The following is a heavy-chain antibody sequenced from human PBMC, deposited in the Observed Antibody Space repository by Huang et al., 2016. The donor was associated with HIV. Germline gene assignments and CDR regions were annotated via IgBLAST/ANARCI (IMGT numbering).Heavy chain of an antibody. J-gene: IGHJ4*02. V-gene: IGHV1-69*01. Sequence: QVQLVQSGAEVKKPGYSVKVSCKASGGTFSNDAISWVRQAPGQGPEWMGGIIPIFDTANYAQKFQGRVTITADESTGTAYMELNSLRSEDTAVYYCARDGTDIVRATYFDSWGQGTLVTVSS. CDR2: IIPIFDTA. CDR1: GGTFSNDA. CDR3: ARDGTDIVRATYFDS. D-gene: IGHD1-26*01.